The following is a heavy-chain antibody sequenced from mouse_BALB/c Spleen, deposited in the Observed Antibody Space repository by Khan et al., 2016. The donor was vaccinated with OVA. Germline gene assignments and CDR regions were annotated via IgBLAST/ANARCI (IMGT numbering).Heavy chain of an antibody. J-gene: IGHJ2*01. CDR3: EREEAVYYFDY. CDR1: GYIFTSYW. Sequence: VQLQQSGAELVRPGASVKLSCKTSGYIFTSYWIHWVRQRSGQGLEWIARIYPGTDNTYYNETFKDKATLTEDNSSSTAYMQLSSLKSEDSAVCFCEREEAVYYFDYWGQGTTLTVAS. D-gene: IGHD3-3*01. CDR2: IYPGTDNT. V-gene: IGHV1S132*01.